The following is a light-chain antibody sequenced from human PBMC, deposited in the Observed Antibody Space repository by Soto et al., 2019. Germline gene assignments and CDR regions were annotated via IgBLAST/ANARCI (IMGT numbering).Light chain of an antibody. J-gene: IGLJ2*01. V-gene: IGLV1-44*01. CDR1: SSNIGSNT. Sequence: QSVLTQPPSASGTPGQRVTISCSGSSSNIGSNTVNWYQQVPGTAPKLLIYSNNQRPSGVPDRFSGSKSGTSASLAISGLQSEDEADYYWAAWDDSLNGVLFGGGTKLTVL. CDR3: AAWDDSLNGVL. CDR2: SNN.